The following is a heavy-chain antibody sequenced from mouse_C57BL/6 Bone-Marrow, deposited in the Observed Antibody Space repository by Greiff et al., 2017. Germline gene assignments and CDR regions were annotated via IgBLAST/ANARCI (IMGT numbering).Heavy chain of an antibody. V-gene: IGHV1-47*01. J-gene: IGHJ2*01. Sequence: QVQLQQSGAELVKPGASVKMSCKASGYTFTTYPIEWMKQTHGKSLEWIGNFHPYNDGNKYNEKFKGKATLTVEKSSNTVYLELSRFTSYVSAVYYCARSSTFFYYFDYWGQGTTLTVSS. CDR1: GYTFTTYP. CDR3: ARSSTFFYYFDY. D-gene: IGHD5-1*01. CDR2: FHPYNDGN.